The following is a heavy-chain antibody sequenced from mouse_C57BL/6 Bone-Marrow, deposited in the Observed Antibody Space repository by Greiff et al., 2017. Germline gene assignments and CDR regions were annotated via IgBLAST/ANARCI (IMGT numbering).Heavy chain of an antibody. D-gene: IGHD2-2*01. Sequence: VQLQQSGAELVKPGASVKLSCKASGYTFTEYTIHWVKQRSGQGLEWIGWFYPGSGSIKYNEKFKDKATLTADKSSSTVYMEHSRLTSEDSAVYFCARHEGKGCGLRRGFAYWGQGTLVTVSA. V-gene: IGHV1-62-2*01. CDR2: FYPGSGSI. CDR1: GYTFTEYT. J-gene: IGHJ3*01. CDR3: ARHEGKGCGLRRGFAY.